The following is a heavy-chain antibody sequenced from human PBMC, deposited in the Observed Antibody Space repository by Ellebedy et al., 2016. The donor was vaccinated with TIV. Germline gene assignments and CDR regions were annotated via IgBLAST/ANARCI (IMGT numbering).Heavy chain of an antibody. J-gene: IGHJ5*01. Sequence: GGSLRLSCAASGFTFRSYWMGWVRQAPGKGLEWVANIYQDGSQKYYVDSVQGRFTISRDNAKNSLYLQMNSLKVEDTAVYYCARRGSYGDYAVQIINWFDSWGQGTLVTVYS. CDR2: IYQDGSQK. CDR3: ARRGSYGDYAVQIINWFDS. D-gene: IGHD4-17*01. CDR1: GFTFRSYW. V-gene: IGHV3-7*01.